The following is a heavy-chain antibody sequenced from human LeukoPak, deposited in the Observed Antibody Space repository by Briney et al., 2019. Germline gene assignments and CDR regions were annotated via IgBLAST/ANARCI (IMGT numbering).Heavy chain of an antibody. CDR1: GFTFSSYS. D-gene: IGHD2-15*01. J-gene: IGHJ4*02. CDR3: ARERPSIVVVVAATLDY. Sequence: PGGSLRLSCAASGFTFSSYSMNWVRQAPGKGLEWVSSISSSSSSYIYYADSVKGRFTISRDNAKNSLYLQMNSLRAEDTAVYYCARERPSIVVVVAATLDYWGQGTLVTVSS. CDR2: ISSSSSSYI. V-gene: IGHV3-21*01.